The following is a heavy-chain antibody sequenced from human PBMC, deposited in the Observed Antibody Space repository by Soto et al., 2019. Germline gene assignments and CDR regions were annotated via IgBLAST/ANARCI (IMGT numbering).Heavy chain of an antibody. V-gene: IGHV4-30-2*01. Sequence: CAVSGGSISSGGYSWSWIRQPPGKGLEWIGYIYHRGSTYYNPSLKSRVTISVDRSKNQFSLKLSSVTAADTAVYYCARGVSTVPYFDYWGQGTLVTVSS. CDR1: GGSISSGGYS. CDR3: ARGVSTVPYFDY. CDR2: IYHRGST. D-gene: IGHD4-17*01. J-gene: IGHJ4*02.